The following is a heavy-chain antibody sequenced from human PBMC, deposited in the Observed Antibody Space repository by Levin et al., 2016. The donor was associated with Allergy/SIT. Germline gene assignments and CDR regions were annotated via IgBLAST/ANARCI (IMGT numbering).Heavy chain of an antibody. V-gene: IGHV3-66*01. CDR2: IYSGGST. Sequence: WIRQPPGKGLEWVSVIYSGGSTYYADSVKGRFTISRDNSKNTLYLQMNSLRAEDTAVYYCARGRVGAGAFDYWGQGTLVTVSS. J-gene: IGHJ4*02. D-gene: IGHD1-26*01. CDR3: ARGRVGAGAFDY.